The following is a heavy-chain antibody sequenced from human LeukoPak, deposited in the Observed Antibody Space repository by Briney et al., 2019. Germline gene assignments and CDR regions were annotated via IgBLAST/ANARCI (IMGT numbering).Heavy chain of an antibody. J-gene: IGHJ6*03. CDR2: IIPIFGTA. CDR1: GGTFSNYA. Sequence: SVKVSCKASGGTFSNYAISWVRQAPGQGLEWMGGIIPIFGTANYAQKFQGRVTITTDESTSTAYMELSSLRSEDTAVYYCARSKYCSGGSCYHPDRYYYYYMDVWGKGTTVTVSS. CDR3: ARSKYCSGGSCYHPDRYYYYYMDV. D-gene: IGHD2-15*01. V-gene: IGHV1-69*05.